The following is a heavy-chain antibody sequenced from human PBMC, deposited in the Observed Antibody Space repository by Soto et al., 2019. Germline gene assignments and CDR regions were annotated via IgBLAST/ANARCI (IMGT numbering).Heavy chain of an antibody. CDR1: GGTFSSYA. D-gene: IGHD2-15*01. CDR3: ARVHPVVTGWYFDL. Sequence: QVQLVQSGAEVKKPGSSVKVSCKASGGTFSSYAISWVRQAPGQGLEWMGGIIPIFGTANYAQKFQGRVTITADESTSTADMELSSLRSEDTAVYYCARVHPVVTGWYFDLWGRGPLVTVSS. J-gene: IGHJ2*01. V-gene: IGHV1-69*01. CDR2: IIPIFGTA.